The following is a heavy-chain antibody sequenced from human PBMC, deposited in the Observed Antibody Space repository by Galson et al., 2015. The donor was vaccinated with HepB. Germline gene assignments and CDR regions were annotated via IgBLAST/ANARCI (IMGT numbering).Heavy chain of an antibody. CDR1: GFSLSTSAMR. V-gene: IGHV2-70*04. Sequence: PALVKPTQTLTLTCSCSGFSLSTSAMRVSWIRQPPGKPLEWLARIDWDDKKFYSTSLRTRLSISQDTSKNQVGLTMTDMDPVDTATYFCARTSGYNYGDYYHYGMDIRGQGTTVTVSS. D-gene: IGHD5-18*01. CDR3: ARTSGYNYGDYYHYGMDI. J-gene: IGHJ6*02. CDR2: IDWDDKK.